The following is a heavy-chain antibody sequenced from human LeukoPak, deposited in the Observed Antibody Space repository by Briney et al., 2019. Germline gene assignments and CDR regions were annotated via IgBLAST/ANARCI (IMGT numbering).Heavy chain of an antibody. CDR3: ARVKRVDPGSFDY. CDR2: IKYDGSST. V-gene: IGHV3-74*01. D-gene: IGHD2-15*01. J-gene: IGHJ4*02. CDR1: GFTFSSYW. Sequence: GGSLRLSXAASGFTFSSYWMHWVRQAPGKGVVWVARIKYDGSSTNYADSVKGRFTISRDNAKKTLYVQMNSLRAEDTAVYYCARVKRVDPGSFDYWGQGTLVTVSS.